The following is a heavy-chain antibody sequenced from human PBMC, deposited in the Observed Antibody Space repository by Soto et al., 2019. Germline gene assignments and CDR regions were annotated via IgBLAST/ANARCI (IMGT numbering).Heavy chain of an antibody. Sequence: LSLTCTVSGDSVSTYWWSWIRQPPGKGLEWIAYIYNTGSTNYNPSLKSRVTISLDASKNQFSLKLSSVTAADTAVYYCARGPGASGTYHYYFDYWGPGTLVTVSS. V-gene: IGHV4-59*02. D-gene: IGHD3-10*01. J-gene: IGHJ4*02. CDR1: GDSVSTYW. CDR3: ARGPGASGTYHYYFDY. CDR2: IYNTGST.